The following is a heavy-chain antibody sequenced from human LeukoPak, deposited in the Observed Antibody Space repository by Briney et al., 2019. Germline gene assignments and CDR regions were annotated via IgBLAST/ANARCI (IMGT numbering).Heavy chain of an antibody. CDR3: ATSRGSNWFDP. V-gene: IGHV4-39*07. J-gene: IGHJ5*02. D-gene: IGHD5-12*01. CDR2: IYYSGST. Sequence: RASETLSLTCTVSGGSISSSRYYWGWIRQPPGKGLEWIGSIYYSGSTYYNPSLKSRVTISVDKSKNQFSLTLSSVTDADTAVYYCATSRGSNWFDPWGQGTLVIVSS. CDR1: GGSISSSRYY.